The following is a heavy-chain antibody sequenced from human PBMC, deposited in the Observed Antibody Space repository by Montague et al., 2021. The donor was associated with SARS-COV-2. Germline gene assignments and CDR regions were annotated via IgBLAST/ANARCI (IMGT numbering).Heavy chain of an antibody. D-gene: IGHD3-10*01. V-gene: IGHV4-34*01. Sequence: NKHSGSANYNPSLQSRVTISVDPSQNQFSLKLSSVTAADTAVYYCARVRYYGSGTSFGMDVLGQGTTGTV. CDR3: ARVRYYGSGTSFGMDV. CDR2: NKHSGSA. J-gene: IGHJ6*02.